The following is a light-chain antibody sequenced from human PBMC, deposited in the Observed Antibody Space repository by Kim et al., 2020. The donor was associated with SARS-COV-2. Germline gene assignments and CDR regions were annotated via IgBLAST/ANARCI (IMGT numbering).Light chain of an antibody. CDR3: QQYKNWPPIT. CDR2: GAS. V-gene: IGKV3-15*01. J-gene: IGKJ5*01. CDR1: QSVSSD. Sequence: EIVMTQSPATLSVSPGERATLSCRASQSVSSDLAWYQQKPGQAPRLLIYGASTRATGIPARFSGSGSGTEFTFTISSLQSEDFAVYYCQQYKNWPPITFGQGTRLEIK.